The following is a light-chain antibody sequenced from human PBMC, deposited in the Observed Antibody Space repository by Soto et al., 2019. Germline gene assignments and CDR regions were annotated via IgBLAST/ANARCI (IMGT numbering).Light chain of an antibody. CDR2: GAS. Sequence: EIVMTQSPATLSVSPGERATLSCRASQSVNTNLASYQQQPRRAPRLLIHGASTRATAIPARFSGSGSVTEFTLNISSLQAEDFAVYYCQQYNNWPPHTFGPETKLEIK. CDR3: QQYNNWPPHT. CDR1: QSVNTN. V-gene: IGKV3-15*01. J-gene: IGKJ2*01.